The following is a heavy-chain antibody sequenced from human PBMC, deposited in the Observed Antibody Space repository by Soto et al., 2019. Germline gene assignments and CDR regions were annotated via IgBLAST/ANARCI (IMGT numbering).Heavy chain of an antibody. CDR1: GFTFSGSA. CDR2: IRSKANNYAT. J-gene: IGHJ2*01. CDR3: ARHALQYCGGDCYLLPYFDL. D-gene: IGHD2-21*02. Sequence: EVQLVESGGGLVQPGGSLKLSCAASGFTFSGSAMHWVRQASGKGLEWVGRIRSKANNYATVYAASVKGRFTISRDDSKTTAHLQMNSLKTEDTAVYYGARHALQYCGGDCYLLPYFDLWGRGTLVTVSS. V-gene: IGHV3-73*02.